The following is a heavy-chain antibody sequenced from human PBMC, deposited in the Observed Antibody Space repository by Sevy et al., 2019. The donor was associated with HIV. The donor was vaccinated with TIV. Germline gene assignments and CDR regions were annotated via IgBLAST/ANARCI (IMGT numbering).Heavy chain of an antibody. CDR3: ASGYYYDSSGYYSPLDHGQDAFDI. CDR2: ISAYNGNT. J-gene: IGHJ3*02. V-gene: IGHV1-18*01. Sequence: ASVKVSCKASGYTFTSYGISWVRQAPGQGLEWMGWISAYNGNTNYAQKLQGRVTMTTDTSTGTAYMELRSLGSDDTAVYYCASGYYYDSSGYYSPLDHGQDAFDIWGQGTMVTVSS. CDR1: GYTFTSYG. D-gene: IGHD3-22*01.